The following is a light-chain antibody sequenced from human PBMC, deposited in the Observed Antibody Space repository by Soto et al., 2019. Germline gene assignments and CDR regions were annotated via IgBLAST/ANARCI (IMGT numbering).Light chain of an antibody. CDR2: EGS. Sequence: QLVLTQPASVSGSPGQSITISCTGTSSDVGSYNLVSRYQQHPGKAPKLMIYEGSKRPSGVSNRFSGSKSGNTASLTISGLQAEDEADYYCCSYAGSSTLVFGGGTKVTVL. CDR1: SSDVGSYNL. J-gene: IGLJ2*01. CDR3: CSYAGSSTLV. V-gene: IGLV2-23*01.